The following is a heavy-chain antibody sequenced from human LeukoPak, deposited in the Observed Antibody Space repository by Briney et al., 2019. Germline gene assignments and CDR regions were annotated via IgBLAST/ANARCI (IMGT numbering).Heavy chain of an antibody. CDR1: GGSFSGYY. CDR2: INHSGST. J-gene: IGHJ4*02. D-gene: IGHD4-17*01. V-gene: IGHV4-34*01. Sequence: SETLSLTCAVYGGSFSGYYWSWIRQPPGKGLEWIGEINHSGSTNYNPSLKSRVTISVDRSKNQFSLKLSSVTAADTAVYYCARGFYGDKGYFDYWGQGTLVTVSS. CDR3: ARGFYGDKGYFDY.